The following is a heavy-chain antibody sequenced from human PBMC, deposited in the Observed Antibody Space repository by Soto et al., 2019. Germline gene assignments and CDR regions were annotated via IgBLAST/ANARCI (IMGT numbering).Heavy chain of an antibody. V-gene: IGHV3-15*07. J-gene: IGHJ4*02. D-gene: IGHD3-22*01. CDR1: GFTFSNAW. Sequence: PGGALRLSCAASGFTFSNAWMNWVRQAPGKGLEWVGRIKSKTDGGTTDYAAPVKGRFTISIDDSKNTLYLQMNSLKTEDTAVYYCTTVGPPHYDSSGCYKNYFSFDYWGQGTLVTVSS. CDR3: TTVGPPHYDSSGCYKNYFSFDY. CDR2: IKSKTDGGTT.